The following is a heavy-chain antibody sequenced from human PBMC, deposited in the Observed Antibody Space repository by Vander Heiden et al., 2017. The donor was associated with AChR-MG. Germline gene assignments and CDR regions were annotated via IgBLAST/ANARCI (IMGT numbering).Heavy chain of an antibody. V-gene: IGHV3-73*02. D-gene: IGHD3-3*01. CDR1: GFTFSGPA. CDR3: TRDFWSGYSRYYYYGMDV. Sequence: EVQLVASGGGLVQPGGSLKLSCAASGFTFSGPAMHWVRQASGKGLEWVGRIRSKANSYATAYAASVKGRFTISRDDSKNTAYLQMNSLKTEDTAVYYCTRDFWSGYSRYYYYGMDVWGQGTTVTVSS. CDR2: IRSKANSYAT. J-gene: IGHJ6*02.